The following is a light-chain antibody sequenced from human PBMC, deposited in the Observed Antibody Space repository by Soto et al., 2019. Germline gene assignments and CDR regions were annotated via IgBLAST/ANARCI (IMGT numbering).Light chain of an antibody. CDR3: QQSFRPHIT. V-gene: IGKV1-39*01. J-gene: IGKJ5*01. CDR1: QSIGNY. Sequence: DIQMTPSPGSLSASVGHRVTLTCRASQSIGNYLNWYQQKPGEVPKLLIYSASSLQSGVPSRFNGSASGTDFTLSISNLQPEDFATYYCQQSFRPHITFGQGSGLEIK. CDR2: SAS.